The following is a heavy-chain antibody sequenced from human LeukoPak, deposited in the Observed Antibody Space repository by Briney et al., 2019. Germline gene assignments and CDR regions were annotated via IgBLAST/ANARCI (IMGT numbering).Heavy chain of an antibody. D-gene: IGHD3-16*01. V-gene: IGHV4-59*01. Sequence: SETLSFTCTVSGGSISSYYWSWIRQPPGKGLEWIGYIYYSGSTNYNPSLKSRVTISVDTSKNQFSLKLSSVTAADTAVYYCARETSQKGAHYMDVWGKGTTVTISS. CDR1: GGSISSYY. CDR3: ARETSQKGAHYMDV. J-gene: IGHJ6*03. CDR2: IYYSGST.